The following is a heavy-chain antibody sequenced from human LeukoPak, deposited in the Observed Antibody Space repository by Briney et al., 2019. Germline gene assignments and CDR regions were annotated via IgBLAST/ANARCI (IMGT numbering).Heavy chain of an antibody. J-gene: IGHJ4*02. CDR1: GFTFDDYG. Sequence: GGSLRLSCAASGFTFDDYGMSWVRQAPGKGLEWVSGINWNGGSTGYADSVKGRFTISRDSAKNSLYLQMNSLRAEDTAVYYCARELVAKQDLDYWGQGTLVTVSA. CDR2: INWNGGST. CDR3: ARELVAKQDLDY. D-gene: IGHD5-12*01. V-gene: IGHV3-20*04.